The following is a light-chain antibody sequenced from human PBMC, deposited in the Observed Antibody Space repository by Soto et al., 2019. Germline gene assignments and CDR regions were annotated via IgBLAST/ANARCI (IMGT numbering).Light chain of an antibody. Sequence: EIVMTQSPATLSLSPGERVTLSCRASQSVSSKLAWYQQKPGQAPRLLIYGASIRATDIPARFSGSGSGTEFTLTISRLQSEDFEIFSCQQHSNWPYTFGQGTKVDIK. J-gene: IGKJ2*01. CDR1: QSVSSK. CDR2: GAS. CDR3: QQHSNWPYT. V-gene: IGKV3-15*01.